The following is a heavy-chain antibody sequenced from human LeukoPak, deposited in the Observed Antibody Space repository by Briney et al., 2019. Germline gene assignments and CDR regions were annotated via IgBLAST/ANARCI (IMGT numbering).Heavy chain of an antibody. J-gene: IGHJ3*02. Sequence: ASVKVSCKASGYTFTGYYMHWVRQAPGQGLEWMGRINPNSGGTNYAQKFQGRVTMTRDTSISTAYMELSRLRSGDTAVYYCARGGRYSGYDDAFDIWGQGTMVTVSS. D-gene: IGHD5-12*01. V-gene: IGHV1-2*06. CDR3: ARGGRYSGYDDAFDI. CDR1: GYTFTGYY. CDR2: INPNSGGT.